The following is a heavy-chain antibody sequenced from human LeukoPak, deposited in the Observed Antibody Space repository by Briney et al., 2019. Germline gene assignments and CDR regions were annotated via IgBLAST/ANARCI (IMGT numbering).Heavy chain of an antibody. CDR3: ARDWGGSGWGTFDY. J-gene: IGHJ4*02. D-gene: IGHD6-19*01. CDR1: GFTFREYN. Sequence: GGSLRLSCVASGFTFREYNMNWVRQAPGQGLEWIAYMSSTGRTIYYADSVKGRFTISRDNAKNSLYLQMNSLRAEDTAVYYCARDWGGSGWGTFDYWGQGTLVTVSS. V-gene: IGHV3-48*04. CDR2: MSSTGRTI.